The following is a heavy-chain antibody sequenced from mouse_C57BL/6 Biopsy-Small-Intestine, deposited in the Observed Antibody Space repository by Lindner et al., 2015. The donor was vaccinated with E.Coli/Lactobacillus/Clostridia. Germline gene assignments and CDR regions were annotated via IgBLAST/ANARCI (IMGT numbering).Heavy chain of an antibody. J-gene: IGHJ3*01. CDR3: ARESWDPFAY. Sequence: VQLQESGPELVKPGASVKMSCKASGYTFTSYVMHWVKQKPGQGLEWIGYINPHNDGTKYNEKFKGKATLTSDKSSSTAYMELSSLTSEDSAVYYCARESWDPFAYWGQGTLVTVSA. CDR1: GYTFTSYV. CDR2: INPHNDGT. D-gene: IGHD4-1*01. V-gene: IGHV1-14*01.